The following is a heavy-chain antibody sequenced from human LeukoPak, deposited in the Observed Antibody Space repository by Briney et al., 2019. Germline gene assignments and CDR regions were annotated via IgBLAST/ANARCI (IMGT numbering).Heavy chain of an antibody. CDR2: INPNSGGT. J-gene: IGHJ5*02. Sequence: GASVKVSCKASGYTFTGYYMHWVRQAPGQGLEWMGWINPNSGGTNYAQKFQGRVTMTRDTSISTAYMELSRLRSDDTAVYYCARDSDKHSSGWYLHCWFDPWGQGTLVTVSS. CDR1: GYTFTGYY. V-gene: IGHV1-2*02. D-gene: IGHD6-19*01. CDR3: ARDSDKHSSGWYLHCWFDP.